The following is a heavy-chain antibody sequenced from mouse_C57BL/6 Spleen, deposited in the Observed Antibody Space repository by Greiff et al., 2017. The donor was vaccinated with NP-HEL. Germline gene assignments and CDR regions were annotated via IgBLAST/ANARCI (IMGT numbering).Heavy chain of an antibody. CDR1: GFNIKDYY. CDR3: TTLTYGYEGVFAY. V-gene: IGHV14-1*01. CDR2: IDPEDGDT. J-gene: IGHJ3*01. D-gene: IGHD2-2*01. Sequence: VQLQQSGAELVRPGASVKLSCTASGFNIKDYYMHWVKQRPEQGLEWIGRIDPEDGDTEYAPKFQGKATMTADTSSNTAYLQLSSLTSEDTAVYYCTTLTYGYEGVFAYWGQGTLVTVSA.